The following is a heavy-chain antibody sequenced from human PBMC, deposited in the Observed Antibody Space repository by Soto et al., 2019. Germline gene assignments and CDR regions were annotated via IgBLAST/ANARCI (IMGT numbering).Heavy chain of an antibody. CDR1: GFTFSTYG. V-gene: IGHV3-30*18. CDR3: AKGGSFDI. D-gene: IGHD3-16*01. Sequence: ESGGGVVQPGRSLRLSCAASGFTFSTYGLHWVRQAPGKGLEWVALLTSDGSYRFSADSVKGRFTISRDNSNNILYLQMNSLRTEDTAIYYCAKGGSFDIWGLGTMVTVSS. CDR2: LTSDGSYR. J-gene: IGHJ3*02.